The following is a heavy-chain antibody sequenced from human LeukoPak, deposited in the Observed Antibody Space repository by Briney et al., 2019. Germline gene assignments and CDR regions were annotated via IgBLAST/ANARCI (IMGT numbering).Heavy chain of an antibody. CDR1: GASVSSGSYY. D-gene: IGHD6-13*01. V-gene: IGHV4-61*01. CDR3: ARRGIAVGGFDF. Sequence: SETLSLTCTVAGASVSSGSYYWRWIRQPPGKGLGGIGYIYYRGNTNYNASLKSRVTISVDTSKNEFSLTLSSVTAADTAVYYCARRGIAVGGFDFWGQGTLVTVSS. J-gene: IGHJ4*02. CDR2: IYYRGNT.